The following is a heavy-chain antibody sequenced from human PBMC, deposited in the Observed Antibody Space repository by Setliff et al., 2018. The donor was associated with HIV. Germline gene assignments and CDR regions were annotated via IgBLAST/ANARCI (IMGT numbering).Heavy chain of an antibody. Sequence: ASVKVSCKASGYTFTSYYMHWVRQAPGQGLEWMGIINPSGGSTYYGDSVKGRFTISRDKSKNTVYLQMNSLRAEDTAVYYCARGDGYSLGGYYYMDVWGKGTTVTVSS. V-gene: IGHV1-46*04. CDR1: GYTFTSYY. CDR2: INPSGGST. J-gene: IGHJ6*03. D-gene: IGHD4-4*01. CDR3: ARGDGYSLGGYYYMDV.